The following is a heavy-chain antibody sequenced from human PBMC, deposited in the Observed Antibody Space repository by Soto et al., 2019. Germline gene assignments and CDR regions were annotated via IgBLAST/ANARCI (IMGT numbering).Heavy chain of an antibody. J-gene: IGHJ4*02. CDR1: GYTFTSYY. CDR2: INPSGGST. V-gene: IGHV1-46*01. Sequence: QVQLVQSGAEVKKPGASVKVSCKASGYTFTSYYMHWVRQAPGQGLAWMGIINPSGGSTSYAQKFQGRVTMTRDTSTSTVYMELSSLRSEDTAVYYCARGRRVVVAATPTLYYWGQGTLVTVSS. D-gene: IGHD2-15*01. CDR3: ARGRRVVVAATPTLYY.